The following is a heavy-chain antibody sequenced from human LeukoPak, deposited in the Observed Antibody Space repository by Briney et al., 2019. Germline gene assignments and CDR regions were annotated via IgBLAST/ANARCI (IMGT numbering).Heavy chain of an antibody. CDR1: GFSFSSYG. CDR3: ARKNGLDY. Sequence: GGSLRLSCVASGFSFSSYGMHWVRQAPGKGLEWVANIKQDGSEKYYVDSVKGRFTISRDNAKNSLYLQMNSLRAEDTAVYYCARKNGLDYWGQGTLVTVSS. CDR2: IKQDGSEK. J-gene: IGHJ4*02. V-gene: IGHV3-7*01.